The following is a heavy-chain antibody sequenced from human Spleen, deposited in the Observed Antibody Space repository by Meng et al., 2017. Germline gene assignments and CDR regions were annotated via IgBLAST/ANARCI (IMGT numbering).Heavy chain of an antibody. CDR1: GGPISSNNW. Sequence: SETLSLTCAVSGGPISSNNWWSWVRQPPGKGLEWIGEIYESGSTNYNPSLRSRVTLSVDTSKNQFSLKLSSMTAADTAVYYCARGSKEQLVGGHRAFDIWGQGTMVTVSS. CDR3: ARGSKEQLVGGHRAFDI. D-gene: IGHD6-13*01. CDR2: IYESGST. J-gene: IGHJ3*02. V-gene: IGHV4-4*02.